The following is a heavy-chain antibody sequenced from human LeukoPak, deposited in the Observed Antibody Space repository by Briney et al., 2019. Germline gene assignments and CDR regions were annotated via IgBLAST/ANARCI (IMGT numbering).Heavy chain of an antibody. V-gene: IGHV4-34*01. CDR2: ISHSGST. CDR1: GGSFSGYY. Sequence: KPSETLSFTCAVYGGSFSGYYWSWIRPPPGKGLEWVGEISHSGSTNYNPSLKSRVTISVDTSKNQFSLKLSSVTAADTAVYYCAAQYSGYVRLDYWGQGTLVTVSS. D-gene: IGHD5-12*01. CDR3: AAQYSGYVRLDY. J-gene: IGHJ4*02.